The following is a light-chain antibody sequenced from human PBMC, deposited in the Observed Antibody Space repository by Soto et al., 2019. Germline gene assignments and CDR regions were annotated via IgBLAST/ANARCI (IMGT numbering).Light chain of an antibody. V-gene: IGLV1-36*01. CDR2: YDD. J-gene: IGLJ2*01. CDR3: AAWDDSLNGPV. CDR1: SSNIGNNA. Sequence: QSVLTQPPSVSAAPRQRVTISCSGSSSNIGNNAVNWYQRLPGKAPKLLIYYDDLLPSGVSDRFSGSKSGTSASLAISGLQSEDEADYYCAAWDDSLNGPVFGGGTKLTVL.